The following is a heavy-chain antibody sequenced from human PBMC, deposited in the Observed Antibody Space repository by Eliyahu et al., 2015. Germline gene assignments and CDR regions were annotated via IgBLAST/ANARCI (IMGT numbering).Heavy chain of an antibody. Sequence: EVQLVESGGGLIQPGGSLRXSXXASGFXVXSNYMSWVRQAXGKGLEWVSVIYSGGSTYYADSVKGRFTISRDNSKNTLYLQMNSLRAEDTAVYYCAGGDDLGYWGQGTLVTVSS. CDR2: IYSGGST. J-gene: IGHJ4*02. V-gene: IGHV3-53*01. CDR1: GFXVXSNY. CDR3: AGGDDLGY. D-gene: IGHD3-3*01.